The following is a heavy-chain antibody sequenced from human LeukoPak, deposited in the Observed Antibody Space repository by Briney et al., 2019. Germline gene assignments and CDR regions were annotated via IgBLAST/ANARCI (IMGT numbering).Heavy chain of an antibody. Sequence: ASVKVSCKASGYTFTSYGISWVRQAPGQGLEWMGWISAYNGNTNYAQKLQGRVTMTTDTSTSTAYMELRSLRSDDTAVYYCAREYCTNGVCYDPDYWGQGTLVTVSS. J-gene: IGHJ4*02. CDR3: AREYCTNGVCYDPDY. D-gene: IGHD2-8*01. V-gene: IGHV1-18*01. CDR1: GYTFTSYG. CDR2: ISAYNGNT.